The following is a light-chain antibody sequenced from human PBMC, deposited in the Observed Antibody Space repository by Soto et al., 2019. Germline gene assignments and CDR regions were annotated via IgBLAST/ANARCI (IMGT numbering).Light chain of an antibody. V-gene: IGKV1-6*01. CDR2: AAS. J-gene: IGKJ2*01. CDR3: LQDYSYPYT. CDR1: QDIKND. Sequence: AIQMTQSPPSLSASVGDRVTITCRASQDIKNDLGWYQQKPGKAPKLLIYAASTLHTEVPSRFSGSGSGSDFTLTISSLQPEDFATYYCLQDYSYPYTFGQGTKLEIK.